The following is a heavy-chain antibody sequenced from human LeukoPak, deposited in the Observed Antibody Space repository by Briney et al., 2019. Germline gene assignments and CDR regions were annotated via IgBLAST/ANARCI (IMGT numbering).Heavy chain of an antibody. CDR3: ARDPPGTVVTAPDY. J-gene: IGHJ4*02. V-gene: IGHV1-69*04. CDR1: GGTFSSYA. D-gene: IGHD2-21*02. Sequence: SVKVSCKASGGTFSSYAISWVRQAPGQGPEWMGRIIPILGIANYAQKFQGRVTITADKYTRTAYMELSSLRSEDTAVYYCARDPPGTVVTAPDYWGQGTLVTDCS. CDR2: IIPILGIA.